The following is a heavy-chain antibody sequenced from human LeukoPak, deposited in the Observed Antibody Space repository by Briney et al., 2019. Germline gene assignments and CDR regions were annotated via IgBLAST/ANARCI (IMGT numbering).Heavy chain of an antibody. J-gene: IGHJ5*02. CDR3: ARGGPVWFGELFAYNWFDP. CDR1: GGSFSGYY. CDR2: INHSGST. V-gene: IGHV4-34*01. Sequence: SETLSLTCAVYGGSFSGYYWSWIRQPPGKGLEWIGEINHSGSTNYNPSLKSRVTISVDTSKNQFSLKLSSVTAADTAVYYCARGGPVWFGELFAYNWFDPWGQGTLVTVSS. D-gene: IGHD3-10*01.